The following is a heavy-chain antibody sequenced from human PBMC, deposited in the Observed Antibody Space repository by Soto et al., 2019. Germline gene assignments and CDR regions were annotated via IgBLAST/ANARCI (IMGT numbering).Heavy chain of an antibody. CDR2: IWYDGSNK. CDR1: GFTFSTYG. J-gene: IGHJ2*01. Sequence: QVQLVESGGGVVQPGRSLRLSCVASGFTFSTYGMHWVRQAPGKGLEWVAVIWYDGSNKYYADSAKGRFTISRDNSKNXPDLQMNRLRAEDTAVYYCARGWYCGGEGDEWYFDLWGRGTLVTVSS. CDR3: ARGWYCGGEGDEWYFDL. D-gene: IGHD2-21*01. V-gene: IGHV3-33*01.